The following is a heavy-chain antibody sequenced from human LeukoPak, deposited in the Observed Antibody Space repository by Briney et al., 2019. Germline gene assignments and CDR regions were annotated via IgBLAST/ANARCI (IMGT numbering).Heavy chain of an antibody. CDR1: GGSISSSSYY. J-gene: IGHJ4*02. CDR3: GADRGVYSYGQEVV. CDR2: IDYSVRT. Sequence: SETLSLTCTVSGGSISSSSYYWRWLRQPPGKGLEWIGSIDYSVRTYYNPSVESRVTRSVDTSKTQFSLKLGSGAAADAAVYYGGADRGVYSYGQEVVWGQRTLVTVPS. D-gene: IGHD5-18*01. V-gene: IGHV4-39*07.